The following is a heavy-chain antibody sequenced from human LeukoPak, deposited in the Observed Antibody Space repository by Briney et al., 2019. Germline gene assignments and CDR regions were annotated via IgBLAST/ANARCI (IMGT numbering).Heavy chain of an antibody. J-gene: IGHJ4*02. Sequence: SETLSLTCAVYGGSFSGYYWSWIRQPPGKGLEWIGEINHSGSTNYNPSLKSRVTISVDTSKNQFSLKLSSVTAADTAAYYCARSGGSRSPFDYWGQGTLVTVSS. V-gene: IGHV4-34*01. CDR3: ARSGGSRSPFDY. CDR1: GGSFSGYY. D-gene: IGHD3-10*01. CDR2: INHSGST.